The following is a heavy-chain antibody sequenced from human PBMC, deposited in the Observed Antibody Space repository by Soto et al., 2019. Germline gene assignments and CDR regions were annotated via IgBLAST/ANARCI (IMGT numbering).Heavy chain of an antibody. D-gene: IGHD3-10*01. V-gene: IGHV4-31*03. CDR2: IYYSGST. Sequence: PSDTLSLTCTVSGGSISSGGYYWSWIRQHPGKGLECIGYIYYSGSTYYNPSLKSRVTISVDTSKNQFSLKLSSVTAADTAVYYCARRTPYGSGSYCFDYWRQGTLVTVSS. CDR1: GGSISSGGYY. CDR3: ARRTPYGSGSYCFDY. J-gene: IGHJ4*02.